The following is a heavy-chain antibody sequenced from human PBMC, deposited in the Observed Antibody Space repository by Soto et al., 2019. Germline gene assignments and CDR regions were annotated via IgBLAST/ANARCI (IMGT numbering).Heavy chain of an antibody. CDR3: ARGEDYRSSYPEHYYYGMDV. V-gene: IGHV1-69*01. Sequence: QVQLVQSGAEVKKPGSSVKVSCKASGGTFSSYAISWVRQAPGQGLEWMGGIIPIFGTANYAQKCQGRVTITEDESTSTAYMELSSLISEDTAVYYCARGEDYRSSYPEHYYYGMDVWGQGTTVTGSS. CDR1: GGTFSSYA. J-gene: IGHJ6*02. CDR2: IIPIFGTA. D-gene: IGHD6-6*01.